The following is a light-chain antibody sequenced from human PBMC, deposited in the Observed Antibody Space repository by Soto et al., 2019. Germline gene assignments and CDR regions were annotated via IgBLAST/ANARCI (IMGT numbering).Light chain of an antibody. CDR2: GAS. V-gene: IGKV3-20*01. CDR1: QSVSSNF. J-gene: IGKJ3*01. CDR3: QQYGHSLFT. Sequence: EIVLTQSPGTLSLSPGERATLSCRASQSVSSNFLAWYQHKPGQAPRLLIYGASSRATGIPDRFSGSGSGTDFTLTISRLEPEDFAVFYCQQYGHSLFTFGPGTNVYIQ.